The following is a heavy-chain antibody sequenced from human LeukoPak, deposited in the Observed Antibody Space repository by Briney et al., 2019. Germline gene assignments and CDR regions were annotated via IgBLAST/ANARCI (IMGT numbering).Heavy chain of an antibody. D-gene: IGHD3-10*01. Sequence: ASVKVSCKVSGYTLTELSMHWVRQAPGKGLEWRGGFDPEDDEAIYAQKFQGRVTMTEDTSTDTAYMELSSLRSEDTAVYYCATDPQNLYGSGSYIALGNWGQGTLVTVSS. J-gene: IGHJ4*02. CDR3: ATDPQNLYGSGSYIALGN. CDR2: FDPEDDEA. CDR1: GYTLTELS. V-gene: IGHV1-24*01.